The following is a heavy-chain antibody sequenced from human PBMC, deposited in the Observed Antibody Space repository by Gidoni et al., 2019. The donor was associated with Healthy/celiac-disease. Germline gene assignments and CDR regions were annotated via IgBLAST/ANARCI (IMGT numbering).Heavy chain of an antibody. V-gene: IGHV4-59*01. D-gene: IGHD3-10*01. CDR2: IYYSGST. CDR1: AGPISSYY. J-gene: IGHJ4*02. Sequence: VHLPASAPVLVMPSETQSTTCPVSAGPISSYYWSWIRQPPGKGLEWIGYIYYSGSTNYNPSLKSRVTISVDTSKNQFSRKLSSVTAADTAGYYCARGSTRVRGVITHFDYWGQGTLVTVSS. CDR3: ARGSTRVRGVITHFDY.